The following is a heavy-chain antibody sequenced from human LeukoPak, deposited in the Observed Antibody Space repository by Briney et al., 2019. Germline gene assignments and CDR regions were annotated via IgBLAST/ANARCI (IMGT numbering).Heavy chain of an antibody. Sequence: SETLSLTCTVSGGSISSSSYYWGWIRQPPGKGLEWIGSIYYSGSTYYNPSLKSRVTMSVDTSKNQFSLKLSSVTAADTAVYYCATGWILGATLTYWGQGTLVTVSS. D-gene: IGHD1-26*01. V-gene: IGHV4-39*07. CDR1: GGSISSSSYY. CDR2: IYYSGST. J-gene: IGHJ4*02. CDR3: ATGWILGATLTY.